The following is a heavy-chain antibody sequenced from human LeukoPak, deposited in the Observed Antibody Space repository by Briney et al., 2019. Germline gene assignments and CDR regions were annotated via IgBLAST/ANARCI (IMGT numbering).Heavy chain of an antibody. CDR3: ARARITYYYETSGPVDAFDI. CDR2: IYSGGST. V-gene: IGHV3-66*01. CDR1: GFTVTGKS. D-gene: IGHD3-22*01. Sequence: GGSLRLSCAASGFTVTGKSMSWVRQAPGKGLEWVSVIYSGGSTDYADSVKGRFSISRDNYANTLYVQMNSLRAEDTAVYYCARARITYYYETSGPVDAFDIWGQGTVVTVSP. J-gene: IGHJ3*02.